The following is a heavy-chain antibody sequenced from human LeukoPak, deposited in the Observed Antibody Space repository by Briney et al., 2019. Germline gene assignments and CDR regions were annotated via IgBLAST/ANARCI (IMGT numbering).Heavy chain of an antibody. V-gene: IGHV1-2*02. Sequence: ASVKVSCKASGYTFTGYDMHWVRQAPGQGLEWMGWINPNSGGTNYAQKFQGRVTMTRDTSISTAYMELSRLRSDDTAVYYCATGYSSGWYSSGNQRGGSTDYWGQGTLVTVSS. CDR2: INPNSGGT. J-gene: IGHJ4*02. CDR1: GYTFTGYD. D-gene: IGHD6-19*01. CDR3: ATGYSSGWYSSGNQRGGSTDY.